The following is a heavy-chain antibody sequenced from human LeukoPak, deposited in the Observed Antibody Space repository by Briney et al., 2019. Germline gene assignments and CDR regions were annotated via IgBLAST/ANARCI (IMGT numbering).Heavy chain of an antibody. CDR1: GYIFNNYA. J-gene: IGHJ4*02. V-gene: IGHV3-23*01. CDR3: VKGGQDCSPTTCYYD. Sequence: PGGSLRLSCVASGYIFNNYAVSWVRQAPGKGLEWVSAISGSGSTYYAGSVKGRFTISRDNSKNTGYLQMNSLRAEDTAVYYCVKGGQDCSPTTCYYDWGQGTLVTVSS. CDR2: ISGSGST. D-gene: IGHD2-2*01.